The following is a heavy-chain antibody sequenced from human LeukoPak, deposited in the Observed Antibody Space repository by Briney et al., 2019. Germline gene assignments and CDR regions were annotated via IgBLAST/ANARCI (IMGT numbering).Heavy chain of an antibody. J-gene: IGHJ4*02. CDR1: GFTFSSYS. V-gene: IGHV3-48*01. Sequence: PGGSLRLSCAASGFTFSSYSMNWVRQAPGKGLEWVSYISSSSTIYYADSVKGRFTISRDNAKNSLYLQMNSLRAEDTAVYYCAREDEIPERVFDYWGQGTLVTVSS. CDR3: AREDEIPERVFDY. D-gene: IGHD1-1*01. CDR2: ISSSSTI.